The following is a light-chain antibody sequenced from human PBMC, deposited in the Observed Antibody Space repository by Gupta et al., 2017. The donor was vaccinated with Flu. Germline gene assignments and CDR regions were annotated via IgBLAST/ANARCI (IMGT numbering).Light chain of an antibody. Sequence: EIVLTQSPATLSSSPGERATLSCRASQSVGSFLAWYQQKPGQSPRLLIYDGSKRATGVPGRFSGSGSGTDFTLTIRCLEPEDFAIYYCQQRSNWPHTFGGGTKVEIK. CDR3: QQRSNWPHT. V-gene: IGKV3-11*01. CDR2: DGS. J-gene: IGKJ4*01. CDR1: QSVGSF.